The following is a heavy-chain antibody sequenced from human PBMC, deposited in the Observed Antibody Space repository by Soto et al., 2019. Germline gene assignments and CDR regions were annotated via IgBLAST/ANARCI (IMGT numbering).Heavy chain of an antibody. CDR1: GYTFTNYG. J-gene: IGHJ3*02. CDR2: INTYNGHT. V-gene: IGHV1-18*01. Sequence: QVQLVQSGTEVKKPGASVKVSCKASGYTFTNYGISWVRQAPGPGLEWLAWINTYNGHTNHAQKLQGRVTLTTDTATSTAYMELRSLRSDDTAVYYCARDLLYSSRSTVRFDIWGQGTMVTVSS. CDR3: ARDLLYSSRSTVRFDI. D-gene: IGHD6-13*01.